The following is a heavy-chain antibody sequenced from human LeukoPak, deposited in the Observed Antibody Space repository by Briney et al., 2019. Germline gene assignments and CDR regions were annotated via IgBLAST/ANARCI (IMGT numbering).Heavy chain of an antibody. D-gene: IGHD3-10*01. CDR3: ARSTMVRGVIDY. V-gene: IGHV1-2*02. CDR1: GYTFTGYY. CDR2: INPNSGGT. J-gene: IGHJ4*02. Sequence: ASVKVSCKASGYTFTGYYMHWVRQAPGQGLEWMGWINPNSGGTIYAQKFQGRVTMTRDTSISTAYMELSRLRSDDTAVYYCARSTMVRGVIDYWGQGTLVTVSS.